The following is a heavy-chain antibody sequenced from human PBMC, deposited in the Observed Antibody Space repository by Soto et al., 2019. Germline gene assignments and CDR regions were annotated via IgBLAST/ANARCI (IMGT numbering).Heavy chain of an antibody. CDR1: GFTFSNCW. D-gene: IGHD2-2*01. J-gene: IGHJ4*02. CDR2: IKHDGSDK. V-gene: IGHV3-7*01. Sequence: EVQLVESGGDLVQPGGSLRLSCAASGFTFSNCWMTWVRQTPGKGLEWVANIKHDGSDKYYMDSVKGRFIISRDNAKNSLYLQMNSLRVEDTAVYYCARGYCSSPTCYANNFDYWGQGTLVTVSS. CDR3: ARGYCSSPTCYANNFDY.